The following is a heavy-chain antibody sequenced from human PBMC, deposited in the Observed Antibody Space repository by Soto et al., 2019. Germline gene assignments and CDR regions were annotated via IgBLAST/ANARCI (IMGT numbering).Heavy chain of an antibody. CDR3: ARGGFIATNIAAAVYFDY. J-gene: IGHJ4*02. D-gene: IGHD6-13*01. V-gene: IGHV4-34*01. CDR2: INHSGST. Sequence: SETLSLTCAVYGGSFSGYYWSWIRQPPGKGLEWIGEINHSGSTNYNPSLKSRVTISVDTSKNQFSLKLSSVTAADTAVYYCARGGFIATNIAAAVYFDYWGQGTLVTVSS. CDR1: GGSFSGYY.